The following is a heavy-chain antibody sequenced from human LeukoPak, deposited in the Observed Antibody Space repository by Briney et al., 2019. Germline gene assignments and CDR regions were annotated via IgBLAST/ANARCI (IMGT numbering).Heavy chain of an antibody. CDR3: AKGQSAGTRVFRWFDP. D-gene: IGHD6-13*01. Sequence: PGGSLRLSCTASGFTFRNYAMTWVRQARGKGLEFVSAISGSGGSTYYADSVKGRFTIARDNSNNTLYLQMNSLRAEDTAVYYCAKGQSAGTRVFRWFDPWGQGTLVTVSS. J-gene: IGHJ5*02. V-gene: IGHV3-23*01. CDR2: ISGSGGST. CDR1: GFTFRNYA.